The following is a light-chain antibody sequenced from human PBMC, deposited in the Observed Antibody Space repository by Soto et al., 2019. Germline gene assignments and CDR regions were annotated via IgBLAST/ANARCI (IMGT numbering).Light chain of an antibody. Sequence: QSALTQPRSVSGSPGQSVTISCAGTNSDLGGYNFVSWYQQHPGKAPKLMIYDVSVRPSGVPDRFSGSKSGNTASLTISGLQAEDEADYYCCSFAGGYTWVFGGGTKLTVL. CDR1: NSDLGGYNF. CDR3: CSFAGGYTWV. V-gene: IGLV2-11*01. CDR2: DVS. J-gene: IGLJ3*02.